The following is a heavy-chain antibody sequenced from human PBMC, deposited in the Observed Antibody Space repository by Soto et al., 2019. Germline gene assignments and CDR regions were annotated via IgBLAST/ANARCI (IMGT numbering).Heavy chain of an antibody. CDR1: GGTFSSYA. V-gene: IGHV1-69*06. D-gene: IGHD3-10*01. CDR3: ARFATLGSLSHFDY. CDR2: IIPIFGTA. Sequence: QVQLVQSGAEVKKPGSSVKVSCKASGGTFSSYAISWVRQAPGQGLEWMGGIIPIFGTANYAQKFQGRVTITADKYTSKAYMELSSLRSEDTVVYYCARFATLGSLSHFDYWGQGTLVTVSS. J-gene: IGHJ4*02.